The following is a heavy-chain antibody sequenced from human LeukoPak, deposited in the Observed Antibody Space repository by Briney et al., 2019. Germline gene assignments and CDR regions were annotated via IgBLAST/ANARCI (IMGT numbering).Heavy chain of an antibody. V-gene: IGHV3-23*01. D-gene: IGHD2-15*01. CDR3: ARDRCGGGSCHYYFDY. J-gene: IGHJ4*02. Sequence: GGSLRLSCAASGFTFRDSAMTWVRQAPGKGLEWVSLISFSGDNTYYRDSVKGRFTVSRDNSKDTLYLQMNSLRAEDTAVYFCARDRCGGGSCHYYFDYWGQGTLVTVSS. CDR2: ISFSGDNT. CDR1: GFTFRDSA.